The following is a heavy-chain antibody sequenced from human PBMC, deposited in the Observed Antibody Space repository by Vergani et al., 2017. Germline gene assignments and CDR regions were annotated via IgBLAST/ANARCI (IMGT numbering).Heavy chain of an antibody. Sequence: QVQLVQSGAEVKKPGASVKVSCKASGYTFTGYYMHWVRQAPGQGLEWMGWINPNSGGTNYAQKFQGRVTMTRDTSISTAYMELSRLRSDDTAVYYCARVSIVVVPAANYYGMDVWGQGTTVTVSS. V-gene: IGHV1-2*02. J-gene: IGHJ6*02. CDR1: GYTFTGYY. CDR3: ARVSIVVVPAANYYGMDV. CDR2: INPNSGGT. D-gene: IGHD2-2*01.